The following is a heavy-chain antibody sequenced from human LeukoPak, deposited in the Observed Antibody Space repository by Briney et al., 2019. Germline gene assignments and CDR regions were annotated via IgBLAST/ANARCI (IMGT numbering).Heavy chain of an antibody. D-gene: IGHD4-17*01. J-gene: IGHJ4*02. CDR3: PRASPVYGDFDY. CDR2: IFPNGNT. CDR1: GLAVSDNY. V-gene: IGHV3-53*01. Sequence: PGGSLRLSCAVSGLAVSDNYMSWVRQAPGKGLERVSVIFPNGNTYYADFVQGRFYISRDKSRNTLFLDMNSLRTEDTAVYFCPRASPVYGDFDYWGQGTLVTVSS.